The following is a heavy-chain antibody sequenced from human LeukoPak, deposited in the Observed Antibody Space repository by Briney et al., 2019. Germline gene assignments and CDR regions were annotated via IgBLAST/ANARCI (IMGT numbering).Heavy chain of an antibody. CDR2: INPSGGST. CDR3: ARGRRELLGSIWFDP. J-gene: IGHJ5*02. CDR1: GHTFTSYY. V-gene: IGHV1-46*01. Sequence: ASVKVSCKASGHTFTSYYMHWVRQAPGQGLEWMGIINPSGGSTSYAQKFQGRVTMTRDTSTSTVYMELSSLRSEDTAVYYCARGRRELLGSIWFDPWGQGTLVTVSS. D-gene: IGHD1-26*01.